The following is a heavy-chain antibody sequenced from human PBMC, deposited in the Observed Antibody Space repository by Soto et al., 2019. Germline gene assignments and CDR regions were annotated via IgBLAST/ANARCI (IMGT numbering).Heavy chain of an antibody. CDR1: GNTFSSYS. CDR2: IIPLLGTT. CDR3: ERGYQPRLTFDF. Sequence: QVQLLQSGAEVRKPGSSVKVSCKASGNTFSSYSFTWVRQAPGKGFELLGGIIPLLGTTDYAQKFQGRVNITEDESTTTVYMELSGLTSEDTARYYCERGYQPRLTFDFWGHGHLVTVSA. V-gene: IGHV1-69*01. D-gene: IGHD2-2*01. J-gene: IGHJ4*01.